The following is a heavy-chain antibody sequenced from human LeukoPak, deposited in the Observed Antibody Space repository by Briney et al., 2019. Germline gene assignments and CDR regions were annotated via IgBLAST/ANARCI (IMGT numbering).Heavy chain of an antibody. CDR3: ARDGYYYDSSGYHDAFDI. Sequence: SETLSLTCTVSGGSLSSYYWSWIRQPPGKGLEWIGYIYYSGSTNYNPSLKSRVTISVDTSKNQFSLKLSSVTAADTAVYYCARDGYYYDSSGYHDAFDIWGQGTMVTVSS. CDR2: IYYSGST. D-gene: IGHD3-22*01. J-gene: IGHJ3*02. V-gene: IGHV4-59*01. CDR1: GGSLSSYY.